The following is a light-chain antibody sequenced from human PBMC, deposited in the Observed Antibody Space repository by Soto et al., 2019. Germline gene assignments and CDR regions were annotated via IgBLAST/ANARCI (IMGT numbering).Light chain of an antibody. CDR2: DAS. CDR1: QSIGRW. CDR3: QHYNSYSEA. V-gene: IGKV1-5*01. Sequence: DIQMTQYPSTLSAFVGDRVTITCRASQSIGRWLAWYQQKPGKAPKLLIYDASSLESGVPSRFSGSGSGTEFTLTISSLQPDDFATYYCQHYNSYSEAFGQGTKVDIK. J-gene: IGKJ1*01.